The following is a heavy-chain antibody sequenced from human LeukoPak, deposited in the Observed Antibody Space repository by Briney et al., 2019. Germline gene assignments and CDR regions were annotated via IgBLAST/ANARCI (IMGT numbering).Heavy chain of an antibody. V-gene: IGHV1-18*01. Sequence: AASVKVSCTASGFTFTSYGISSVRQAPGQGLEWMGWISASNGNTNYAQKPHGRVTMTTATSTSTASLELRSLRSDDTAVYYCASSPLAAFWSGYSPLDYWGQGTLVTVSS. CDR2: ISASNGNT. CDR3: ASSPLAAFWSGYSPLDY. CDR1: GFTFTSYG. J-gene: IGHJ4*02. D-gene: IGHD3-3*01.